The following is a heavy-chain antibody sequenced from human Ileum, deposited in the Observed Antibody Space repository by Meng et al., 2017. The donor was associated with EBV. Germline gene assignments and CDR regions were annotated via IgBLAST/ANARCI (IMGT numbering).Heavy chain of an antibody. V-gene: IGHV4-34*01. D-gene: IGHD4-23*01. Sequence: VRLRQVGTGLWKPSGALAITCAVYGGAFNYYYWTWLRQSPGKGLEWIGEIDQSGYSKFNPSLGSRATISRDTSNNQFSLRLNSVTAADTALYYCARYGRCNGNSFYCFDPWGQGTLVTVSS. CDR3: ARYGRCNGNSFYCFDP. J-gene: IGHJ5*02. CDR2: IDQSGYS. CDR1: GGAFNYYY.